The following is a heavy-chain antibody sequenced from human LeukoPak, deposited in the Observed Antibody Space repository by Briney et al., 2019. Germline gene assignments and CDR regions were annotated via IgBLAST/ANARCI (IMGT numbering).Heavy chain of an antibody. V-gene: IGHV3-33*01. J-gene: IGHJ4*02. CDR2: IWYDGSEK. D-gene: IGHD6-13*01. CDR3: ARARAGAGTFFFDY. CDR1: GFTFSGYG. Sequence: GGSLRLSCAASGFTFSGYGMHWVRQAPGKGLEWVAVIWYDGSEKYYADSVKGRFTISRDNSKNTLYLQMNSLRAEDTAVYYCARARAGAGTFFFDYWGQGTLVTVSS.